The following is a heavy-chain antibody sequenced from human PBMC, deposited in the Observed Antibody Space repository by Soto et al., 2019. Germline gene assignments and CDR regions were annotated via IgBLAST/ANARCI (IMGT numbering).Heavy chain of an antibody. CDR2: IYATGTT. Sequence: PSETLSLTCTVSGASISGFYWSWIRKSAGKGLEWIGRIYATGTTDYNPSLKSRVMMSVDTSKKQFSLKLRSVTAADTAVYYCVRDGTKTLRDWFDPCGPGISVTVSS. CDR1: GASISGFY. V-gene: IGHV4-4*07. D-gene: IGHD1-1*01. J-gene: IGHJ5*02. CDR3: VRDGTKTLRDWFDP.